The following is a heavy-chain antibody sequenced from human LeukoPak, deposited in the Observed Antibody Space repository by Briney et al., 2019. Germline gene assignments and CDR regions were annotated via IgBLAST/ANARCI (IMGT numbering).Heavy chain of an antibody. CDR2: ISSSSSYI. J-gene: IGHJ4*02. V-gene: IGHV3-21*01. D-gene: IGHD6-19*01. CDR3: AREVAVAARPALDY. Sequence: GGSLRLSCAASGFTFSSYSMNWVRQAPGKGLEWVSSISSSSSYIYYADSVKGRFTISRDNAKNSLYLQMNSLRAEDTAVYYCAREVAVAARPALDYWGQGTLVTVSS. CDR1: GFTFSSYS.